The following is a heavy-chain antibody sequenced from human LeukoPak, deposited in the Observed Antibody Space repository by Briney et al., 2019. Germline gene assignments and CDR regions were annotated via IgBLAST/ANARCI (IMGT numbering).Heavy chain of an antibody. CDR1: GYRFTSYW. Sequence: GESLKISCKGSGYRFTSYWIGWVRQMPGKGLEWMGIIYPGESDTRYSPSFQGQVTISADKSISTAYLQWNSLKASDTAMYYCARRWGNYYDSSGPFDPWGRGTLVTVSS. J-gene: IGHJ5*02. CDR2: IYPGESDT. V-gene: IGHV5-51*01. D-gene: IGHD3-22*01. CDR3: ARRWGNYYDSSGPFDP.